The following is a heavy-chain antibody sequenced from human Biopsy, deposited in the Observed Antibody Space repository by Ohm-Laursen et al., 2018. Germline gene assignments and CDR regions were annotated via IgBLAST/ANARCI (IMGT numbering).Heavy chain of an antibody. Sequence: SLRLSCAASGFTVSSNYMSWVRQAPGKGLEWVSVIYSGGSTYYADSVKGRFTISRDNSKNTLYLQMNSLRAEDTAVHYCARSGWPENDAFDIWGQGTMVTVSS. V-gene: IGHV3-53*01. CDR1: GFTVSSNY. D-gene: IGHD6-19*01. CDR3: ARSGWPENDAFDI. J-gene: IGHJ3*02. CDR2: IYSGGST.